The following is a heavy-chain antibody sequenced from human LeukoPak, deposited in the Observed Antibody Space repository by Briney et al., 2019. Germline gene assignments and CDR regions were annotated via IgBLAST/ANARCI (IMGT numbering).Heavy chain of an antibody. J-gene: IGHJ4*02. CDR1: GFTFSSYW. CDR2: IKQDGSEK. D-gene: IGHD6-19*01. CDR3: ARSGYSSGWYWGY. Sequence: GGSLRLSCAASGFTFSSYWMSWVRQAPGKGLEWVANIKQDGSEKYYVDSVKGRFAISRDNAKNSLYLQTNSLRAEDTAVYYCARSGYSSGWYWGYWGQGTLVTVSS. V-gene: IGHV3-7*01.